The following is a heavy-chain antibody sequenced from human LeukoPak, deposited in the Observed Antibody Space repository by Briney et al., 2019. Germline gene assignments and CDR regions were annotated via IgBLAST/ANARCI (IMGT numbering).Heavy chain of an antibody. Sequence: ASVKVSCKSSGYTFTSYGISWVRQAPGQGLEWMGWISVYNGNTNYAQKFQGRVTMTTGTSTSTAYMELRSLRSDDTAVYYCARALAGTFWADWSEYDYWGQGTLVTVSS. CDR3: ARALAGTFWADWSEYDY. CDR2: ISVYNGNT. CDR1: GYTFTSYG. V-gene: IGHV1-18*01. J-gene: IGHJ4*02. D-gene: IGHD6-19*01.